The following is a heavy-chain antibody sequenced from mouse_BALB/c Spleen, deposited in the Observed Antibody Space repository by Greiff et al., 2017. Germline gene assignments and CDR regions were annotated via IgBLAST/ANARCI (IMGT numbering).Heavy chain of an antibody. CDR3: ARLTGTGFDY. D-gene: IGHD4-1*01. J-gene: IGHJ2*01. CDR1: GYTFTSYY. V-gene: IGHV1S56*01. Sequence: QVQLQQSGPELVKPGASVRISCKASGYTFTSYYIHWVKQRPGQGLEWIGWIYPGNVNTKYNEKFKGKATLTADKSSSTAYMQLSSLTSEDSAVYFCARLTGTGFDYWGQGTTLTVSS. CDR2: IYPGNVNT.